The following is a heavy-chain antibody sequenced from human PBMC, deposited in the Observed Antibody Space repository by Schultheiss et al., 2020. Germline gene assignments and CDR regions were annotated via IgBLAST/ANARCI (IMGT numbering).Heavy chain of an antibody. CDR2: INHSGST. J-gene: IGHJ4*02. D-gene: IGHD5-12*01. V-gene: IGHV4-34*01. CDR3: ARRRGYALNYCDY. Sequence: AETLSLTCAVYGGSFSGYYWSWIRQPPGKGLEWIGEINHSGSTNYNPSLKSRVTISVDTSKNQFSLKLSSVTAADTAVYYCARRRGYALNYCDYWGQGNLGTVAS. CDR1: GGSFSGYY.